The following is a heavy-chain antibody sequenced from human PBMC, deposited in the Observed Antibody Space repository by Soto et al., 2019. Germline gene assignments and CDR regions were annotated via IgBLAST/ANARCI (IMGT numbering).Heavy chain of an antibody. CDR1: GFPFSIYA. V-gene: IGHV3-23*01. J-gene: IGHJ3*02. D-gene: IGHD1-26*01. Sequence: PGGSLRLSCAASGFPFSIYAMSLVRQSPGKGLEWVSAISGSGGSTYYADSVKGRFTISRDNSKNTLYLQMNSLRDEDTAVYYCAKTRGYSGSEYRAFDIWGLGKRVTV. CDR2: ISGSGGST. CDR3: AKTRGYSGSEYRAFDI.